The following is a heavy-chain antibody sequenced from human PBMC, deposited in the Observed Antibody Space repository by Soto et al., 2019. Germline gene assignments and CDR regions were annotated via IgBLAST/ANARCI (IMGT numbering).Heavy chain of an antibody. CDR3: AREGAAPYYYYGMDV. CDR2: IYYSGST. CDR1: GGSISSGGYF. Sequence: QVQLQESGPGLVKPSQTLSLTCTVSGGSISSGGYFWSWIRQHPGKGLEWIGFIYYSGSTYYNPSLQSRVTISVDTSNNQFSLKLSSVTAADTAVYYCAREGAAPYYYYGMDVWGQGTTVTVSS. D-gene: IGHD6-6*01. J-gene: IGHJ6*02. V-gene: IGHV4-31*03.